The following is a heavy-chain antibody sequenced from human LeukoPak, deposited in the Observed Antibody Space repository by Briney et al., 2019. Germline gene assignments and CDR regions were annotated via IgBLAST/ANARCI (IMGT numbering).Heavy chain of an antibody. CDR3: ARVEACSGGSCYSVEPAFDI. D-gene: IGHD2-15*01. CDR2: IYTSGST. CDR1: GGSISSGSYY. Sequence: SQTLSLTCTVSGGSISSGSYYWSWIRQPAGKGLEWIGRIYTSGSTNYNPSLKSRVTISVDTSKNQFSLKLSSVTAADTAVYYCARVEACSGGSCYSVEPAFDIWGQGTMVTVSS. V-gene: IGHV4-61*02. J-gene: IGHJ3*02.